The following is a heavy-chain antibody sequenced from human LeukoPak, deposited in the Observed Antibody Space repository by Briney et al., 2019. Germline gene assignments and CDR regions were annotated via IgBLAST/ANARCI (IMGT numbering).Heavy chain of an antibody. CDR3: ARDRVVRGVPDAFDI. J-gene: IGHJ3*02. CDR1: GYSISSGYY. D-gene: IGHD3-10*01. CDR2: IYHSGST. Sequence: PSETLSLTCTVSGYSISSGYYWGWIRQPPGKGLEWIGSIYHSGSTYYNPSLKSRVTISVDTSKNQFSLKLSSVTAADTAVYYCARDRVVRGVPDAFDIWGQGTMVTVSS. V-gene: IGHV4-38-2*02.